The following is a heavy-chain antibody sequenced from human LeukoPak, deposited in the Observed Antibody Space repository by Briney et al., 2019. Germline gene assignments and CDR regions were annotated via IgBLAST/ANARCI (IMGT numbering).Heavy chain of an antibody. Sequence: SSETLSFTCAVYGGSFSGYYWSWIRQPPGKGLEWIGEINHSGSTNYNPSLKSRVTISVGTSKNQFSLKLSSVTAADTAVYYCARGVSYDYVWGSYRSQTSDYWGQGTLVTVSS. J-gene: IGHJ4*02. CDR1: GGSFSGYY. V-gene: IGHV4-34*01. CDR2: INHSGST. CDR3: ARGVSYDYVWGSYRSQTSDY. D-gene: IGHD3-16*02.